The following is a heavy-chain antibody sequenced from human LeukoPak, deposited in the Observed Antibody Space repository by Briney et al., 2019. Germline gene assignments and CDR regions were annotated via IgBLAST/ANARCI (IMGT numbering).Heavy chain of an antibody. D-gene: IGHD6-25*01. V-gene: IGHV4-34*01. CDR3: AGTIAATHGGAFDI. CDR2: INHSGST. CDR1: GGSFSGYY. J-gene: IGHJ3*02. Sequence: SETLSLTCAVYGGSFSGYYWSWIRQPPGKGLEWIGEINHSGSTNYNLSLKSRVTISVDTSKNQFSLKLSSVTAADTAVYYCAGTIAATHGGAFDIWGQGTMVTVSS.